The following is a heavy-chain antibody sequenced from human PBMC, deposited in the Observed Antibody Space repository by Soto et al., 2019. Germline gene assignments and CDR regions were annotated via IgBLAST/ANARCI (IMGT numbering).Heavy chain of an antibody. D-gene: IGHD3-16*01. V-gene: IGHV4-59*01. CDR1: ADSFSKYY. Sequence: LSLTCSVSADSFSKYYWPWIRQPPGAGLEWIGYIYFNGYNNYNPSLTGRVTISIDTSKKQFSLNLSSVTAADTAVYSCASVTFGGVGLGRWGRQTL. J-gene: IGHJ4*02. CDR3: ASVTFGGVGLGR. CDR2: IYFNGYN.